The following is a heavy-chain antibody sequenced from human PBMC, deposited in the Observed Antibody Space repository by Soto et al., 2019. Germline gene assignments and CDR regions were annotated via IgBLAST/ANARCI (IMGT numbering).Heavy chain of an antibody. D-gene: IGHD6-25*01. CDR3: ARATSSTDSGLDS. CDR2: IYSGGSA. Sequence: PTETLSLTCTVSGDSISRYYWTWIRQPPGKGLEYIGFIYSGGSAKYNPALRSRVTISVDTSQNLFSLRLSSVTAADTAVYFCARATSSTDSGLDSWGQGTLVTVSS. J-gene: IGHJ4*02. V-gene: IGHV4-59*01. CDR1: GDSISRYY.